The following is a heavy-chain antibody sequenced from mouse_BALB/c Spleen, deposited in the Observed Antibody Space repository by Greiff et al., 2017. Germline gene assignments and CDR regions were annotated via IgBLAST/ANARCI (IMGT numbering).Heavy chain of an antibody. Sequence: VQLVESGAELARPGASVKMSCKASGYTFTSYTMHWVKQRPGQGLEWIGYINPSSGYTNYNQKFKDKATLTADKSSSTAYMQLSSLTSEDSAVYYCARNYYGSSYGYWGQGTTLTVSS. CDR1: GYTFTSYT. J-gene: IGHJ2*01. CDR3: ARNYYGSSYGY. CDR2: INPSSGYT. V-gene: IGHV1-4*01. D-gene: IGHD1-1*01.